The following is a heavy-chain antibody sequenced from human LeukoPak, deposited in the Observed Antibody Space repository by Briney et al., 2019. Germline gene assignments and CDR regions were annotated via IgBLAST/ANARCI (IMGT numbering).Heavy chain of an antibody. Sequence: GGSLRLSCAASGFTFSSYAMHWVRQAPGKGLEWVAVISYDGSNKYYADSVKGRFTISRDNSKNTLYLQMNSLRAEDTAVYHCASDTIAALSLGAFDIWGQGTMVTVSS. CDR2: ISYDGSNK. V-gene: IGHV3-30-3*01. CDR3: ASDTIAALSLGAFDI. D-gene: IGHD6-13*01. J-gene: IGHJ3*02. CDR1: GFTFSSYA.